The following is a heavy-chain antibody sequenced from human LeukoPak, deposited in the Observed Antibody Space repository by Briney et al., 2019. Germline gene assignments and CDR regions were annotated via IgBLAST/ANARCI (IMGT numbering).Heavy chain of an antibody. V-gene: IGHV3-74*01. CDR1: GFSFSSSW. CDR3: ATTGSGSYYDY. D-gene: IGHD1-26*01. Sequence: GGSLRLSCAASGFSFSSSWMHWVRQVPGKGLEWVSRINDDETSTTYAESVKGRFTISRDNAKNTLFLLMNSLRAEDTAVYYCATTGSGSYYDYWGQGTLVTVSS. CDR2: INDDETST. J-gene: IGHJ4*02.